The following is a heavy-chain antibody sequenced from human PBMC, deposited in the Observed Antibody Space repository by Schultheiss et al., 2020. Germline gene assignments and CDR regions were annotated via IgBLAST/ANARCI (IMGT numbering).Heavy chain of an antibody. CDR3: ARAPATANDYRYYMDV. Sequence: SATLSLTCAVYGGSFSGYFWSWIRQPPGKGLEWIGEINHSGSTNYTPSLKSRVTISLDTSKNHFSLKVSSVTAADTAVYYCARAPATANDYRYYMDVWGKGTTVTVAS. CDR2: INHSGST. J-gene: IGHJ6*03. D-gene: IGHD2-8*01. V-gene: IGHV4-34*01. CDR1: GGSFSGYF.